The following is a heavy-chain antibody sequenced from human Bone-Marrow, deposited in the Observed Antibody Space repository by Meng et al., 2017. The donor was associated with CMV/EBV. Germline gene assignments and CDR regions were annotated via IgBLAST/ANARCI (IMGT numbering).Heavy chain of an antibody. CDR3: ARETRGITMIVVVTLGNYGMDV. V-gene: IGHV4-39*07. CDR1: GGSISSSSYY. CDR2: IYYSGST. Sequence: GSLRLSCTVSGGSISSSSYYWGWIRQPPGKGLEWIGSIYYSGSTYYNPSLKSRVTISVDTSKNQFSLKLSSVTAADTAVYYCARETRGITMIVVVTLGNYGMDVWGQGTTVTVSS. J-gene: IGHJ6*02. D-gene: IGHD3-22*01.